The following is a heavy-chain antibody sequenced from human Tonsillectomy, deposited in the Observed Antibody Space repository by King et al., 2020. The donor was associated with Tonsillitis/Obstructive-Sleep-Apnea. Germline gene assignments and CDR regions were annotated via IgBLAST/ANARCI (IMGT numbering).Heavy chain of an antibody. CDR3: ARDGTGFYGDYDGTLFDY. Sequence: VQLMESGGGLVQPGGSLRLSCAASGFTFSSYWMHWVRQAPGKGLVWVSRINSDGSSTSYADSVKGRFTISRDNAKNTLYLQMNSLRAEDTAVYYCARDGTGFYGDYDGTLFDYWGQGTLVTVSS. CDR1: GFTFSSYW. V-gene: IGHV3-74*01. D-gene: IGHD4-17*01. CDR2: INSDGSST. J-gene: IGHJ4*02.